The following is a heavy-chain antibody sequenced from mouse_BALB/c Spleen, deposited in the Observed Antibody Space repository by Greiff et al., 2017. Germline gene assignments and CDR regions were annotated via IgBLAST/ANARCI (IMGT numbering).Heavy chain of an antibody. Sequence: VQLQQSGPELVKPGASVKIPCKASGYTFTDYNMDWVKQSHGKSLEWIGDIKPNNGGTIYNQKFKGKATLTVDKSSSTAYMELRSLTSEDTAVYYCARGGTARATTWFAYWGQGTLVTVSA. D-gene: IGHD3-2*01. CDR2: IKPNNGGT. J-gene: IGHJ3*01. CDR3: ARGGTARATTWFAY. V-gene: IGHV1-18*01. CDR1: GYTFTDYN.